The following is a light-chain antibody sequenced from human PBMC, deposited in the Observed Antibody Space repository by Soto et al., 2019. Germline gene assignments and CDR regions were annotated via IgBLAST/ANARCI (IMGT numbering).Light chain of an antibody. V-gene: IGKV3-11*01. Sequence: EIVLTQSPATLSLSPGERATLSCRASQSVSSYLAWYQQKPGQAPRLLISDASNRATGIPARFSGSGSGTDFTLTISSLDPEDFALYYCQQRTNWPYTFGLGTKLEIK. J-gene: IGKJ2*01. CDR2: DAS. CDR1: QSVSSY. CDR3: QQRTNWPYT.